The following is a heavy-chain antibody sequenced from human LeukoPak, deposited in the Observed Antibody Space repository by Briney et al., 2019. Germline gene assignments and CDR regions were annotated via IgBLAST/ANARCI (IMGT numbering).Heavy chain of an antibody. D-gene: IGHD2-15*01. V-gene: IGHV4-39*01. Sequence: SETLSLTCIVSGDSISGSDYYWGWIRQTPGKGLEWIGSIYSSGNTFYNPYFQSLVTVSVDTSKNQLSLQLTSVTAADAAMYYCARIPNLVVVVLHTPSFFDSWGQGTLVAVSS. J-gene: IGHJ4*02. CDR1: GDSISGSDYY. CDR3: ARIPNLVVVVLHTPSFFDS. CDR2: IYSSGNT.